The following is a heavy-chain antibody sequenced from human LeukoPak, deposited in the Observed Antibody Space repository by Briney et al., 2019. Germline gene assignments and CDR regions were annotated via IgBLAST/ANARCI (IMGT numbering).Heavy chain of an antibody. V-gene: IGHV1-2*02. Sequence: ASVKVSCKASGYTFTGYYMHWVRQAPGQGLEWMGWINPNSGGTNYAQKFQGRVTMTRDTSISTAYMELSRLGSDDTAVYYCARETYETGYYIPSSLGYYYMDVWGKGTTVTISS. CDR1: GYTFTGYY. J-gene: IGHJ6*03. D-gene: IGHD3-9*01. CDR3: ARETYETGYYIPSSLGYYYMDV. CDR2: INPNSGGT.